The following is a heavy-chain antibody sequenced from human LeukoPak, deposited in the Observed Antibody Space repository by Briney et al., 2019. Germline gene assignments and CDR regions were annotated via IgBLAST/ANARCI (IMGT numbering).Heavy chain of an antibody. CDR3: ATSPEYCSGGNCYRFDH. V-gene: IGHV4-59*08. Sequence: SETLSLTCTVSGGSMNTHYXXXXRQPPGTGLXWXGSXXYTGITTYNLSLQSRVTVSVDMSKNLFSLRLTSVTAADTAVYYCATSPEYCSGGNCYRFDHWGQGSLLSVSS. J-gene: IGHJ4*02. CDR1: GGSMNTHY. D-gene: IGHD2-15*01. CDR2: XXYTGIT.